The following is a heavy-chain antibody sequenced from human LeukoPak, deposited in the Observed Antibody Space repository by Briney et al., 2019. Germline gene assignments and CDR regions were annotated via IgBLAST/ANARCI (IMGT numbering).Heavy chain of an antibody. V-gene: IGHV4-34*01. CDR3: ARGVDYYGV. J-gene: IGHJ4*02. CDR2: INHSGST. Sequence: SETLSLTCAVYGSFFSAYYWSWIRQPPGKGLEWIGEINHSGSTNYNPSLKSRVTMTLDTSKNQFSLKLNSVTAADTAVYYCARGVDYYGVWGQGTLVTVSS. D-gene: IGHD3-10*01. CDR1: GSFFSAYY.